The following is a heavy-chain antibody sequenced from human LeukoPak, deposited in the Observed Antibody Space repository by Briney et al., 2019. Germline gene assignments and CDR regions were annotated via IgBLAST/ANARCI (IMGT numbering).Heavy chain of an antibody. D-gene: IGHD6-13*01. Sequence: VASVKVSCKASGYTFTNYGISWVRQAPGQGLEWMGWISPYNGNTNYAQKLQGRVTMTTDTSTRTAYMELRSLRSDDTAMYYCARGGAAAGYDYWGQGTLVTVSS. CDR2: ISPYNGNT. CDR3: ARGGAAAGYDY. J-gene: IGHJ4*02. V-gene: IGHV1-18*01. CDR1: GYTFTNYG.